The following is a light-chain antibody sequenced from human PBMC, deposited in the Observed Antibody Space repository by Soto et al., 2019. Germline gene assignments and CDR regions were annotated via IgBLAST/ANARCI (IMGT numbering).Light chain of an antibody. Sequence: DIQMTQSPSSLSASVGDRVTITCRASQSIGSLLNWYQQKPGKAPKLLIYGASSLQSGVPSRFSGSGSGTDFIFTISSLQPEDFATYYCQQSYSAPRTFGQGTKVEIK. CDR3: QQSYSAPRT. V-gene: IGKV1-39*01. J-gene: IGKJ1*01. CDR1: QSIGSL. CDR2: GAS.